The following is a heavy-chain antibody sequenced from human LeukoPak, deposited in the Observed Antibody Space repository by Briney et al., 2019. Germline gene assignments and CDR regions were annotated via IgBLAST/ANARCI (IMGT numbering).Heavy chain of an antibody. Sequence: GGSLRLSCAASGFTFSSYSMNWVHQAPGKGLEWVSSISSSSSYIYYADSVKGRFTISRDNAKNSLYLQMNSLRAEDTAVYYCAREGIAAPGFDLWGRGTLVTVSS. D-gene: IGHD6-13*01. CDR2: ISSSSSYI. CDR3: AREGIAAPGFDL. J-gene: IGHJ2*01. V-gene: IGHV3-21*01. CDR1: GFTFSSYS.